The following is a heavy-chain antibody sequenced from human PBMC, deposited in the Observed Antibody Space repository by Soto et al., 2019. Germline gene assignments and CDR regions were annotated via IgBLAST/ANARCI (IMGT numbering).Heavy chain of an antibody. CDR2: IYDSGST. Sequence: PSETLSLTCTVSGGSISGYYWTWIRQPPGKGLEWIGYIYDSGSTNYNPSLKSRVTISVDTSKNQFSLKLSSVTAADTAVYYCARHGDSSSWSYFDSWGQGSLVTVS. V-gene: IGHV4-59*08. D-gene: IGHD6-13*01. CDR1: GGSISGYY. J-gene: IGHJ4*02. CDR3: ARHGDSSSWSYFDS.